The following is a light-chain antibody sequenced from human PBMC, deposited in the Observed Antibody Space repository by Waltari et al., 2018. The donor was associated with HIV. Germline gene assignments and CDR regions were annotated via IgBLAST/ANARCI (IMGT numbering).Light chain of an antibody. Sequence: QSVLTQPPSVSEAPRQRVTISCTGSSSNIGNNAVNWYQQRPGKAPKLLIYYDDLLPSGVADLFSGSKSGTSASLAISGLQSEDEADYYCAAWDDSLNGWVFGGGTKLTVL. CDR1: SSNIGNNA. J-gene: IGLJ3*02. CDR2: YDD. CDR3: AAWDDSLNGWV. V-gene: IGLV1-36*01.